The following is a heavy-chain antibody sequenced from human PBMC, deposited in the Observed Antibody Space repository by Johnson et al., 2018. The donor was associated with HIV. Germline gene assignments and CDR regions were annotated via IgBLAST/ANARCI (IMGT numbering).Heavy chain of an antibody. CDR1: GLTFSNYW. CDR3: TSRPF. CDR2: LNSDGGGT. V-gene: IGHV3-74*01. Sequence: VQLVESGGGLVQPGGSLRLSCVASGLTFSNYWMHWVRQAPGKGLVWVSRLNSDGGGTNYADSVKGRFTISRDNAKNTLYLQMNSLRAEDTAVYYCTSRPFWGQGTMVTVSS. J-gene: IGHJ3*01.